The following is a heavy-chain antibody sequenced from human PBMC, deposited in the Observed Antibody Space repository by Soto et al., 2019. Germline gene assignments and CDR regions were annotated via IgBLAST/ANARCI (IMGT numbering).Heavy chain of an antibody. D-gene: IGHD5-18*01. CDR2: IYYSGST. CDR1: GGSISSGDYY. CDR3: AREYTAMAPYYFDY. V-gene: IGHV4-30-4*01. J-gene: IGHJ4*02. Sequence: KSSETLSLTCTVSGGSISSGDYYWSWIRQPPGKGLEWIGYIYYSGSTYYNPSLRSRLTISVDTSKNQFSLKLSSVTAADTAVYYCAREYTAMAPYYFDYWGQGTLVTVSS.